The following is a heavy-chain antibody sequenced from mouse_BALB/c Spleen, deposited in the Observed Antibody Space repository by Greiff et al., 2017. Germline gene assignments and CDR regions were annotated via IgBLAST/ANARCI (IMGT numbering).Heavy chain of an antibody. CDR1: GYTFTSYW. Sequence: QVQLKESGAELARPGASVKLSCKASGYTFTSYWMQWVKQRPGQGLEWIGAIYPGDGDTRYTQKFKGKATLTADKSSSTAYMQLSSLASEDSAVYYCARRGSNYFDYWGQGTTLTVSS. CDR3: ARRGSNYFDY. CDR2: IYPGDGDT. V-gene: IGHV1-87*01. J-gene: IGHJ2*01.